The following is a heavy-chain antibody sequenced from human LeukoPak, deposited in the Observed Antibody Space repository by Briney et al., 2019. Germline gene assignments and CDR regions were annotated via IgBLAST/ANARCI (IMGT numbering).Heavy chain of an antibody. J-gene: IGHJ4*02. CDR3: AKDPKPVRYQYFDY. V-gene: IGHV3-23*01. CDR2: IRGSGGST. D-gene: IGHD2-2*01. Sequence: PGGSLRLSCAASGFTFSSYAMSWVRQAPGKGLEWVSAIRGSGGSTYYADSVKGRFTISRDNSKNTLYLQMNSLRAEDTAVYYCAKDPKPVRYQYFDYWGQGTLVTVSS. CDR1: GFTFSSYA.